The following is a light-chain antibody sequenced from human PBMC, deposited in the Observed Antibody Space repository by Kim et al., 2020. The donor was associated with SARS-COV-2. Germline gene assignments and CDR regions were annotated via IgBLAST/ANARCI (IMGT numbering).Light chain of an antibody. CDR2: DVS. Sequence: GQSITISCTGNSSDVGGYNYVSWYQQFPGKAPKLLIYDVSNRPSGVSNRFSGSKSANTASLTISGLQAEDEADYYCTSYTSSATWVFGGGTQLTVL. CDR3: TSYTSSATWV. CDR1: SSDVGGYNY. J-gene: IGLJ3*02. V-gene: IGLV2-14*03.